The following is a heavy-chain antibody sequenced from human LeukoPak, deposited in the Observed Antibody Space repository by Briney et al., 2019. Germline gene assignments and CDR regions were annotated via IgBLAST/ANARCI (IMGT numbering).Heavy chain of an antibody. CDR2: INPNSGGT. CDR1: GYTFTAYF. J-gene: IGHJ3*02. V-gene: IGHV1-2*02. D-gene: IGHD1-1*01. Sequence: ASVKVSCKASGYTFTAYFIHWVRQAPGQGLEWMGWINPNSGGTNYAQKFQGRVTMTRDTSTSTVYMELSSLRSEDTAVYYCARDETGNDAFDIWGQGTMVTVSS. CDR3: ARDETGNDAFDI.